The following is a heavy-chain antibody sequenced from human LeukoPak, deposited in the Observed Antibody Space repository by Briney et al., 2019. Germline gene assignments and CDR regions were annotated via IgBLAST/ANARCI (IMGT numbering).Heavy chain of an antibody. CDR1: GFTLSSYA. D-gene: IGHD3-3*01. J-gene: IGHJ4*02. CDR2: ISGSGGST. CDR3: AKSSSFLEWLSVIDY. V-gene: IGHV3-23*01. Sequence: PGGSLRLSCAASGFTLSSYAMSWVRQAPGKGLEWVSAISGSGGSTYYADSVKGRFTISRDNSKNTLYLQMNSLRAEDTAVYYCAKSSSFLEWLSVIDYWGQGTLVTVSS.